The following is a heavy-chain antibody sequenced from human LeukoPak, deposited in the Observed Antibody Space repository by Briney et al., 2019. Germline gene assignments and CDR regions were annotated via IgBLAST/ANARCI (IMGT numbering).Heavy chain of an antibody. D-gene: IGHD2-15*01. CDR3: AKAQSSRIYYYYGVDV. Sequence: GGSLRLSCAASGFSLADYAMHWVRQAPGKGLEWVSLISWDGGSTYYTDSVRGRFIISRDNSENSLYLQMNSLTAEDTALYYCAKAQSSRIYYYYGVDVWGQGTTVTVSS. CDR1: GFSLADYA. J-gene: IGHJ6*02. CDR2: ISWDGGST. V-gene: IGHV3-43D*03.